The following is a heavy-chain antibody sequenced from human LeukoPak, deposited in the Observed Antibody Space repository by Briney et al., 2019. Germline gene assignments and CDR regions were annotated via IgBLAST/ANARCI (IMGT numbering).Heavy chain of an antibody. CDR2: ISYDGSNK. Sequence: PGGSLRLSCAASGFTFSSYAMHWVRQAPGKGLEWVAVISYDGSNKYYADSVKGRFTISRDNSKNTLYLQMNSLRAEDTAVYYCARVLSTPTYDFWSGYYWGMDVWGQGTTVTVSS. V-gene: IGHV3-30*04. D-gene: IGHD3-3*01. CDR3: ARVLSTPTYDFWSGYYWGMDV. J-gene: IGHJ6*02. CDR1: GFTFSSYA.